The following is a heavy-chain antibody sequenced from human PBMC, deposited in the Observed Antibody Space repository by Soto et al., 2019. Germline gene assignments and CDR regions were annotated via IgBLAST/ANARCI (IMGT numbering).Heavy chain of an antibody. CDR2: IDQSGGT. CDR1: GDSLRGQS. J-gene: IGHJ6*02. V-gene: IGHV4-34*01. Sequence: SETLSLTCAVVGDSLRGQSWNWIRQSPGKGLEWIGEIDQSGGTNYNPSLKSRAIISDDTSKNQFSLTLTSVTAADTAVYYCAREDSYGWSGESFDVWGQGTTVTVSS. D-gene: IGHD6-19*01. CDR3: AREDSYGWSGESFDV.